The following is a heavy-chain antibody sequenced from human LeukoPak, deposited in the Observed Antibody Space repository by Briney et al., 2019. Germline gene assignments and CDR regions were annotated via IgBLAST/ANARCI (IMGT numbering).Heavy chain of an antibody. D-gene: IGHD5-12*01. J-gene: IGHJ4*02. CDR2: INQGGSVK. Sequence: GGSLRLSCAASGFSFRDFWMTWVRQAPGKGLEGVANINQGGSVKYYVDSVKGRFTISRDDDKSSLYVQMNSLRDEDTAVYYCARFGYSGWNLEYWGQGTLVTVSS. CDR1: GFSFRDFW. CDR3: ARFGYSGWNLEY. V-gene: IGHV3-7*01.